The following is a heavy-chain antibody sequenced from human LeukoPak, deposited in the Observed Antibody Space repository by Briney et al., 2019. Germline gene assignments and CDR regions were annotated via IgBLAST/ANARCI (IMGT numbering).Heavy chain of an antibody. CDR1: GGSISSYY. CDR3: ARSYYYDSSGYTDDY. D-gene: IGHD3-22*01. Sequence: PSETLSLTCTVSGGSISSYYWSWIRQPAGKGLEWIGRIYTSGSTNYNPSLKSRVTMSVDTSRNQFSLKLSSVTAADTAVYYCARSYYYDSSGYTDDYWGQGTLVTVSS. CDR2: IYTSGST. J-gene: IGHJ4*02. V-gene: IGHV4-4*07.